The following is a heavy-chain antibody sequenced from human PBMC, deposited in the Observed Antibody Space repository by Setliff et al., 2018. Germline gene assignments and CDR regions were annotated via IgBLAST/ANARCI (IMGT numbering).Heavy chain of an antibody. Sequence: PSETLSLTCTVSGGSGDYYWSWIRQPPGKGLEWIGYISNSGSTYYKSSLKSRLTISIDTSKSQFPLKLGPATAADTAMYYCARTPAAGTGDAFDIWGQGTMVTVSS. D-gene: IGHD6-13*01. V-gene: IGHV4-30-4*08. J-gene: IGHJ3*02. CDR3: ARTPAAGTGDAFDI. CDR1: GGSGDYY. CDR2: ISNSGST.